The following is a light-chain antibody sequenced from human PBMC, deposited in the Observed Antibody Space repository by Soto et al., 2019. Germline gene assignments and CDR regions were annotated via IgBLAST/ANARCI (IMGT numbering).Light chain of an antibody. CDR1: QSVSSSY. CDR2: GAS. Sequence: EIVLTQSPGTLYFSKGERVTLSCRASQSVSSSYLAWYQQKPGQAPRLLIYGASSRATGIPDRFSGSGSGTDFTLTISRLEPEDSAVYYCQQYGNSLITFGQGTRLEIK. CDR3: QQYGNSLIT. J-gene: IGKJ5*01. V-gene: IGKV3-20*01.